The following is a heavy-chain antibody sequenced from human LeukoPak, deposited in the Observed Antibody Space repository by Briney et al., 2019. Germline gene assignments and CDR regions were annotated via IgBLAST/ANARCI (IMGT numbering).Heavy chain of an antibody. V-gene: IGHV4-59*12. CDR3: AREEVVKEAAFDI. CDR2: IYYSGST. CDR1: GGSISSYY. D-gene: IGHD3-22*01. Sequence: SETLSLTCTVSGGSISSYYWSWIRQPPGKGLEWIGYIYYSGSTNYNPSLKSRVTISVDTSKNQFSLKLSSVTAADTAVYYCAREEVVKEAAFDIWGQGTMVTVSS. J-gene: IGHJ3*02.